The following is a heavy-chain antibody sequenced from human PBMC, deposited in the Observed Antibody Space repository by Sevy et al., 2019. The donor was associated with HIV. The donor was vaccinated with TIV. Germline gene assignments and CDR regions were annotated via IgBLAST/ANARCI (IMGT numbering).Heavy chain of an antibody. CDR1: GYSFSDSGYY. J-gene: IGHJ6*02. CDR2: INPKSGAT. V-gene: IGHV1-2*02. CDR3: ARESYDFWTGHVDYGYGMDD. D-gene: IGHD3-3*01. Sequence: ASVKVSCKASGYSFSDSGYYVHWVRQAPGQGLVGMGWINPKSGATKYAQKFQGRVHMTRDTSVRTANKELTRLTSDDTAVYYCARESYDFWTGHVDYGYGMDDWGQGTTVTVSS.